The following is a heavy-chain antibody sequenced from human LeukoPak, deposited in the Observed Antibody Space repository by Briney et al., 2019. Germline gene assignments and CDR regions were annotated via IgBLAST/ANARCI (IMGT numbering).Heavy chain of an antibody. CDR1: GYTFTSYG. Sequence: GASVKVSCKASGYTFTSYGISWVRQAPGQGLEWMGWISAYNGNTNYAQKLQGRVTMTTDTSTSTAYMELRSLRSDDTAVYYCAREGPGVLELGAAFDIWGQGTMVTVSS. D-gene: IGHD1-7*01. J-gene: IGHJ3*02. CDR3: AREGPGVLELGAAFDI. V-gene: IGHV1-18*01. CDR2: ISAYNGNT.